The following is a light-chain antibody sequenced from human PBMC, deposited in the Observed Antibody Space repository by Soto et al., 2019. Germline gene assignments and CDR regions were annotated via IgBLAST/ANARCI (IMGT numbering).Light chain of an antibody. CDR1: QSISSY. Sequence: DIQMTQSPSSLSASVGDRVTITCRASQSISSYLNWYQVKPGKAPKLLIYAASNLQSGVPSRFSGSGSGTEFTLTISSLQPEDFATYFCQQSYTTPVYTFGQGTKLEIK. CDR2: AAS. J-gene: IGKJ2*01. V-gene: IGKV1-39*01. CDR3: QQSYTTPVYT.